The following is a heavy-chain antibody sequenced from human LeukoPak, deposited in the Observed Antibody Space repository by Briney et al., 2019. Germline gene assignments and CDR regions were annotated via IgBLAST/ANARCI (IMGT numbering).Heavy chain of an antibody. D-gene: IGHD4-17*01. CDR3: ARVRAVDYGDCGGWFDP. CDR2: IYYSGST. CDR1: GGSISSGGYY. V-gene: IGHV4-31*03. J-gene: IGHJ5*02. Sequence: SQTLSLTCTVSGGSISSGGYYWSWIRQHPGKGLEWIGYIYYSGSTYYNPSLKSRVTISVDTSKNQFSLKLSSVTAADTAVYYCARVRAVDYGDCGGWFDPWGQGTLVTVSS.